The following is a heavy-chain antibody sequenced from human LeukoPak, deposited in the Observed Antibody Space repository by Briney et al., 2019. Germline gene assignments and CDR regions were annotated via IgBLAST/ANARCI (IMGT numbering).Heavy chain of an antibody. CDR3: ARVYDILTGYYPPDY. V-gene: IGHV3-66*01. D-gene: IGHD3-9*01. CDR2: IYSGGST. J-gene: IGHJ4*02. CDR1: GFTVSSNY. Sequence: GGSLRLSCAASGFTVSSNYMSWVRQAPGKGLEWVSVIYSGGSTYYADSVKGRFTISRDNAKNSLYLQMNSLRAEDTAVYYCARVYDILTGYYPPDYWGQGTLVTVSS.